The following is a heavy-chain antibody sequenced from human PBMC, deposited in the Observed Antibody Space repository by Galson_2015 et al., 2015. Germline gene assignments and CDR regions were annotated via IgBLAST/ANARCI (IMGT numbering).Heavy chain of an antibody. CDR1: GFTFSDSS. CDR2: ISGSGDTR. J-gene: IGHJ4*02. V-gene: IGHV3-11*01. D-gene: IGHD4-23*01. Sequence: SLRLSCAASGFTFSDSSMNWIRQAPGKGLEWVAYISGSGDTRYYADSVLGRFTSSRDNAKNSLYLQLNSLRAKDTAVYYCARDPIDYGGNSWDYWGQGTLVTVSS. CDR3: ARDPIDYGGNSWDY.